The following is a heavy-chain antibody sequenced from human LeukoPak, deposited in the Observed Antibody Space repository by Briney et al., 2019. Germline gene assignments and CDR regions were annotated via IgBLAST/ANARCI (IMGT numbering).Heavy chain of an antibody. J-gene: IGHJ6*02. CDR1: TGSISSSSYY. CDR3: ARPETRCYANGPHCYGMDV. V-gene: IGHV4-39*01. CDR2: IYYSCST. Sequence: SETLSLTCTVSTGSISSSSYYWGWTRQPPGKGLEWIGSIYYSCSTYYDPSLKSRVTISVDTSKNQFSLKLSSVTAADTAVYYCARPETRCYANGPHCYGMDVWGQGTTVTVSS. D-gene: IGHD2-2*01.